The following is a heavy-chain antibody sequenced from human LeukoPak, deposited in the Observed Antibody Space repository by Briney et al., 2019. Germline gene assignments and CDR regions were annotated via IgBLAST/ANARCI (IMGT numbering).Heavy chain of an antibody. CDR1: GYTFTSYA. CDR2: ISAYNGNT. Sequence: ASVKVSCKASGYTFTSYAMHWVRQAPGQGLEWMGWISAYNGNTNYAQKLQGRVTMTTDTSTSTAYMELRSLRSDDTAVYYCARLYTGIAVAGRFYAFDYWGQGTLVTVSS. CDR3: ARLYTGIAVAGRFYAFDY. D-gene: IGHD6-19*01. V-gene: IGHV1-18*01. J-gene: IGHJ4*02.